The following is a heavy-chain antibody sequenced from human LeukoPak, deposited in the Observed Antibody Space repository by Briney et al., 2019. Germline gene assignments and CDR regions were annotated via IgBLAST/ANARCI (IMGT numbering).Heavy chain of an antibody. D-gene: IGHD6-13*01. CDR2: ISYDGSNK. Sequence: GGSLRLSCAASGFTFSSYGMHWVRQAPGKGLEWVAVISYDGSNKYYADSVKGRFTTSRDNSKNTLYLQMNSLRAEDTAVYYCAKDSSSFLYNWFDPWGQGTLVTVSS. CDR1: GFTFSSYG. CDR3: AKDSSSFLYNWFDP. J-gene: IGHJ5*02. V-gene: IGHV3-30*18.